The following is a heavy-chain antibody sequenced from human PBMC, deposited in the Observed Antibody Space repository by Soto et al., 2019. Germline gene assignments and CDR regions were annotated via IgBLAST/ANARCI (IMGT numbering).Heavy chain of an antibody. Sequence: QVQLVQSGAEVKKPGSSVKVSCKASGGTFSSYAISWVRQAPGQGLEWMGGIIPIFGTANYAQKFQGRVTITADESTGTAYMELSSLRSEDTAVYYCARDHCSGGSCYSYYGMDVWGQGTTVTVSS. CDR1: GGTFSSYA. CDR3: ARDHCSGGSCYSYYGMDV. CDR2: IIPIFGTA. J-gene: IGHJ6*02. D-gene: IGHD2-15*01. V-gene: IGHV1-69*12.